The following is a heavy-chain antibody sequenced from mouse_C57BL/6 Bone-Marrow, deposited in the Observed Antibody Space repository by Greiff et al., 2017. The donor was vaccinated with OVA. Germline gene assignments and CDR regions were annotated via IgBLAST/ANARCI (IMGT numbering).Heavy chain of an antibody. CDR3: ARWRGRWLLRHAMDY. CDR1: GYTFSSYW. V-gene: IGHV1-55*01. Sequence: QVQLQQPGAELVKPGASVKMSCKASGYTFSSYWITWVKQRPGQGLEWIGDIYPGSGSTNYNEKFKSKATLTVDTSSSTAYMQLSSLTSEDSALYYGARWRGRWLLRHAMDYWGQGTSVTVSS. D-gene: IGHD2-3*01. J-gene: IGHJ4*01. CDR2: IYPGSGST.